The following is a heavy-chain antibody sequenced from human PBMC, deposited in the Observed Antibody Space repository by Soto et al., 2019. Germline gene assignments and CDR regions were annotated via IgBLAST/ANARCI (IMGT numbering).Heavy chain of an antibody. CDR1: GIALEDYA. CDR2: IYSDDHRT. V-gene: IGHV3-9*01. J-gene: IGHJ6*02. Sequence: GGSLRLSCVASGIALEDYAMHWVRQVPGQGLEWVSGIYSDDHRTAYADSVKGRFTISRDDAKNSLYLQMNSLRAEDTAVYYCAKEIAVADYYYYYYGMDVWGQGTTVTVS. CDR3: AKEIAVADYYYYYYGMDV. D-gene: IGHD6-19*01.